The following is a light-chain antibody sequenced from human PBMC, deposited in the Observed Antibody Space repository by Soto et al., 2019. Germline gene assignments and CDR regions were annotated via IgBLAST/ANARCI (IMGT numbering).Light chain of an antibody. Sequence: QSVLTQPASVSGSPGQSITISCTGTSSDLGAYNYVSWYQQHPGKAPKLMICDVRYRPSGVSNRFSGSKSGNTASLTISGLQTDDEADYYCSSYTDSGSVIFGGGTKLTVL. V-gene: IGLV2-14*03. CDR3: SSYTDSGSVI. J-gene: IGLJ2*01. CDR2: DVR. CDR1: SSDLGAYNY.